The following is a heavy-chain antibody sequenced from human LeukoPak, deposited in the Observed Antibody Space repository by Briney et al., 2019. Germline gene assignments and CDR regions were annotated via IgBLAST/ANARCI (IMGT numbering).Heavy chain of an antibody. D-gene: IGHD3-10*01. CDR3: ARAPVGNWFRELLPLFYFDY. CDR1: GYTFTGYY. J-gene: IGHJ4*02. Sequence: ASVKVSCKASGYTFTGYYMHWVRQAPGQGLEWMGWINPNRGGTNYAQKFQGRVTMTRDTSISTAYMELSRLRSDDTAVYYCARAPVGNWFRELLPLFYFDYWGQGTLVTVSS. CDR2: INPNRGGT. V-gene: IGHV1-2*02.